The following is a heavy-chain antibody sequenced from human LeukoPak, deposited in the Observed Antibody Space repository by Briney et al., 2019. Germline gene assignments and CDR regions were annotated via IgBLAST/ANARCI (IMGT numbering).Heavy chain of an antibody. CDR1: GGSMSSYY. CDR3: ARTTYYYDSSGYYYFDY. D-gene: IGHD3-22*01. V-gene: IGHV4-59*12. Sequence: SETLSLTCTVSGGSMSSYYWSWIRQPPGKGLEWIGYIYYSGSTKYNPSLKSRVTISVDTSKNQFSLKLSSVTAADTAVYYCARTTYYYDSSGYYYFDYWGQGTLVTVSS. CDR2: IYYSGST. J-gene: IGHJ4*02.